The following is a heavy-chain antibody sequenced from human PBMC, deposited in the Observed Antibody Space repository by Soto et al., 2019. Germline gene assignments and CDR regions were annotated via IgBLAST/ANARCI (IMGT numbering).Heavy chain of an antibody. CDR1: GFTFNSYG. J-gene: IGHJ4*02. CDR2: ILYDGSKK. CDR3: VKDLAHMADH. V-gene: IGHV3-30*18. Sequence: QVQLVESGGGVVHPGRSLTLSCEASGFTFNSYGMYWVRQAPGKGLEWVSYILYDGSKKYYADSVKGRFTISRDNPKNTLYLQMDNMRPEDTAVYYCVKDLAHMADHWGQGPLVIVSS.